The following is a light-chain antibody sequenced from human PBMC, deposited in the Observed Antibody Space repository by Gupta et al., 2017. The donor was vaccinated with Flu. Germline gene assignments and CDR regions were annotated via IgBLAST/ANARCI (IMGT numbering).Light chain of an antibody. J-gene: IGLJ3*02. CDR3: QAWDSSTEV. Sequence: SYELTQPPSVSVSPGPTASITCSGDKLGDKYACWYQQKPGQSPVLVIYQDSKRPSGIPERFSGSNSGNTATLTISGTQAMDEADYYCQAWDSSTEVFGGGTKLTVL. CDR1: KLGDKY. CDR2: QDS. V-gene: IGLV3-1*01.